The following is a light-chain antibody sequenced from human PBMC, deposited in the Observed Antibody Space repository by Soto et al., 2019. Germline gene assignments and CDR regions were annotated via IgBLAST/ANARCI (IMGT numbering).Light chain of an antibody. V-gene: IGKV3-20*01. CDR1: QSISSTY. J-gene: IGKJ3*01. CDR2: GAS. CDR3: QQYGYSPYT. Sequence: EIVLTQSPGTLSLSPGERATLSCRASQSISSTYLAWYQQIPGQAPSVVSFGASRRATGIPDMFSGSGSGTDCTLTISRLEHEDFAVYYCQQYGYSPYTCGPGIKVDIK.